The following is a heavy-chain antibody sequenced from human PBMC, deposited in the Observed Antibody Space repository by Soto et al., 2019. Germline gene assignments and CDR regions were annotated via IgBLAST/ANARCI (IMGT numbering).Heavy chain of an antibody. CDR1: GGSISSGGYY. CDR3: ARDPLGGNPYFDY. D-gene: IGHD3-16*01. V-gene: IGHV4-31*03. J-gene: IGHJ4*02. CDR2: IYYSGST. Sequence: TLSLTCTVSGGSISSGGYYWSWIRQHPGKGLEWIGYIYYSGSTYYNPSLKSRVTISVDTSKNQFSLKLSSVTAADTAVYYCARDPLGGNPYFDYWGQGTLVTVS.